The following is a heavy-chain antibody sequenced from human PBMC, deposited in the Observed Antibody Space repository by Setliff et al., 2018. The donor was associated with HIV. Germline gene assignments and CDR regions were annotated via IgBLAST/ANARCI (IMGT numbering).Heavy chain of an antibody. CDR1: GGSFSDNY. CDR3: ARVPHYGSERPLVGYSDTSGYYKD. J-gene: IGHJ3*01. V-gene: IGHV4-34*01. D-gene: IGHD3-22*01. Sequence: SETLSLTCAAYGGSFSDNYWSWIRQSPGKGLEWIGEINHSGRTKYSPSLRSRVSISVDTSKTQFSLKLSSVTAADTAVYYCARVPHYGSERPLVGYSDTSGYYKDWGQGTMVTVSS. CDR2: INHSGRT.